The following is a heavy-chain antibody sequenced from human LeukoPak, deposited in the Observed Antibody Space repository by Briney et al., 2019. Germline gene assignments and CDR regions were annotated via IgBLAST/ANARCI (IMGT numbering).Heavy chain of an antibody. V-gene: IGHV3-30-3*01. D-gene: IGHD3-22*01. CDR1: GFTFSSYA. Sequence: GGSLRLSCAASGFTFSSYAMHWVRQAPGKGLEWVAVISYDGSNKYYADSVKGRFTISRDNSKNTLYLQMNSLRAEDTAVYYCARDGGGYYYDTPGAFDIWGQGTMVTVSS. J-gene: IGHJ3*02. CDR3: ARDGGGYYYDTPGAFDI. CDR2: ISYDGSNK.